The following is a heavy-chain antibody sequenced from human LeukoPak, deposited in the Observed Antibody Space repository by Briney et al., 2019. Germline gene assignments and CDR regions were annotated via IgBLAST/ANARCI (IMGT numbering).Heavy chain of an antibody. Sequence: SETLSLTCTVSGGSLRSYYWTWIRQPPGKGLECIGYISYSGSSSYNPSLKSRVTISVDTSKNQFSLKLSAVTAADTAVYYCAPYYYDSIWGFDPWGQGTLVTVSS. D-gene: IGHD3-22*01. CDR2: ISYSGSS. J-gene: IGHJ5*02. CDR3: APYYYDSIWGFDP. V-gene: IGHV4-59*01. CDR1: GGSLRSYY.